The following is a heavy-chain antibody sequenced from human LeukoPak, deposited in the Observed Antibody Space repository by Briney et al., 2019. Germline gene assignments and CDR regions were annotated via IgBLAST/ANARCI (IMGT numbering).Heavy chain of an antibody. J-gene: IGHJ4*02. CDR2: IYYSGST. CDR1: GVSISSGGYY. CDR3: ARWDYYDSSGYLDY. D-gene: IGHD3-22*01. V-gene: IGHV4-31*03. Sequence: SETLSLTCTVSGVSISSGGYYWSWIHQHPGKGLEWIGYIYYSGSTYYNPSLKSRVTISVDTSKNQFSLKLSSVTAADTAVYYCARWDYYDSSGYLDYWGQGTLVTVSS.